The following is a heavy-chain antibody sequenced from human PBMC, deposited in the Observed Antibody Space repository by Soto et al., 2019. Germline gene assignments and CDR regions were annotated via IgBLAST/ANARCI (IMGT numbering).Heavy chain of an antibody. D-gene: IGHD1-1*01. CDR3: ARENGKATTYFDY. V-gene: IGHV1-2*04. J-gene: IGHJ4*02. CDR1: GYTLTGNY. Sequence: VQLVQSGAEVKKPGASVKASCKASGYTLTGNYMHWVRQAPGKGLEWMEWINPNSGGTNYAQKFQGWVTMTRDTSISTAYMELSRLRSDDTAVYYCARENGKATTYFDYWGQGTLVTVSS. CDR2: INPNSGGT.